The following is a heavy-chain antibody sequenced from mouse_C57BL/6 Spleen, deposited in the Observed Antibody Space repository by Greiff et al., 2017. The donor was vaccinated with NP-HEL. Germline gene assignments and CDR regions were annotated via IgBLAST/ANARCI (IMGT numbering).Heavy chain of an antibody. CDR1: GYTFTSYG. CDR2: IYPRSGNT. V-gene: IGHV1-81*01. J-gene: IGHJ2*01. Sequence: QVQLKQSGAELARPGASVKLSCKASGYTFTSYGISWVKQRTGQGLEWIGEIYPRSGNTYYNEKFKGKATLTADKSSSTAYMELRSLTSEDSAVYFCARRDGNYAYYFDYWGKGTTLTVSS. CDR3: ARRDGNYAYYFDY. D-gene: IGHD2-1*01.